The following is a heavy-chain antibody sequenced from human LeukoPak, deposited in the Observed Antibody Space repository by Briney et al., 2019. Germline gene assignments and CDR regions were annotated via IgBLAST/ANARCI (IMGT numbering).Heavy chain of an antibody. Sequence: GASVKVSCKVSGYTLTELSMHWVRQAPGKGLEWMGGFDPEDGETIYAQKFQGRVTMTRDTSTSTVYMELSSLRSEDTAVYYCARAAMDVWGKGTTVTVSS. V-gene: IGHV1-24*01. CDR2: FDPEDGET. CDR3: ARAAMDV. CDR1: GYTLTELS. J-gene: IGHJ6*03.